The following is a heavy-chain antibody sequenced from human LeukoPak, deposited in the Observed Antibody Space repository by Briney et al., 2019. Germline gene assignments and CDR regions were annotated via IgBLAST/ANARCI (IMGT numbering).Heavy chain of an antibody. J-gene: IGHJ4*02. CDR3: ARRSRQPQHAYLDY. V-gene: IGHV1-69*05. Sequence: SVNVSCKTSGDTFSNDAISWVRQAPGQGPEWMGDIIPKFGTTNYAQKFRGRASITTDDSTTTAYMELSRLKSDDTAVYYCARRSRQPQHAYLDYWGLGRLLTVSS. CDR1: GDTFSNDA. D-gene: IGHD6-13*01. CDR2: IIPKFGTT.